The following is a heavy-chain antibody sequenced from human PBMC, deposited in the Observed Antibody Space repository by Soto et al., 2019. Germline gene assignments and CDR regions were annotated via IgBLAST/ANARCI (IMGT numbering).Heavy chain of an antibody. CDR2: TSADNGDT. CDR1: GYTFTRYG. J-gene: IGHJ4*02. Sequence: ASVKVFWKASGYTFTRYGFSWGRQAPGQGLEWMAWTSADNGDTNYAPKLQGRVTLPTDTSTGTAYMALRSLRSDGTAVYYCPRDRLRGGSYPRTVYWGQGTLVTVSS. D-gene: IGHD1-26*01. V-gene: IGHV1-18*04. CDR3: PRDRLRGGSYPRTVY.